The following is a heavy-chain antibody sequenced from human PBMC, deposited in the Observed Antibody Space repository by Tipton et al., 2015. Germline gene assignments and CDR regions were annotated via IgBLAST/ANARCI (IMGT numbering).Heavy chain of an antibody. CDR2: ISSSSSYI. CDR1: GFTFSSYS. J-gene: IGHJ6*02. D-gene: IGHD2-15*01. CDR3: AKDGASGCSGGSCYSLARYYYGMDV. V-gene: IGHV3-21*01. Sequence: SLRLSCAASGFTFSSYSMNWVRQAPGKGLEWVSSISSSSSYIYYADSVKGRFTISRDNSKNTLYLQMNSLRAEDTAVYYCAKDGASGCSGGSCYSLARYYYGMDVWGQGTTVTVSS.